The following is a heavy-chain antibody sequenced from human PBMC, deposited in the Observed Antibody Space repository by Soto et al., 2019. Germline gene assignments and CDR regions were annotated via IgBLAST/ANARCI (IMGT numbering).Heavy chain of an antibody. CDR3: ARGSGYYYWDDY. J-gene: IGHJ4*02. V-gene: IGHV1-3*05. CDR1: RYTFTSYA. CDR2: INAGNGNT. D-gene: IGHD3-22*01. Sequence: QVQLVQYGAEEKKPGASVKVSCKASRYTFTSYAMLWVRQAHGQRLEWMGWINAGNGNTKYSQKFQGRVTITRDTSASTAYMELSSLTSEDTAVYYCARGSGYYYWDDYWGQGTLVTVSS.